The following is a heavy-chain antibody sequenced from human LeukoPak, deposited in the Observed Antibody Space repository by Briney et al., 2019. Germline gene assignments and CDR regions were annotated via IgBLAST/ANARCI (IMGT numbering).Heavy chain of an antibody. CDR2: INAGNGNT. J-gene: IGHJ4*02. D-gene: IGHD2-2*02. CDR3: ARDRGYCSSTSCYSPFDY. Sequence: ASVKVSCKASGYTFTSYAMHWVRQAPGQRLEWMGWINAGNGNTKYSQKFQGRVTITRDTSASTAYMELSSLRSEDTAVYYCARDRGYCSSTSCYSPFDYWGQGTLVTVSS. CDR1: GYTFTSYA. V-gene: IGHV1-3*01.